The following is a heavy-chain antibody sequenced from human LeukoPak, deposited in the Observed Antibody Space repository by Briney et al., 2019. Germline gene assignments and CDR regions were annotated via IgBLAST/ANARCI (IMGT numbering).Heavy chain of an antibody. CDR1: GFTFSSYW. CDR2: IIEVGSEK. D-gene: IGHD3-22*01. CDR3: AREYYSDSSGSDY. J-gene: IGHJ4*02. V-gene: IGHV3-7*05. Sequence: GESLRLSCAASGFTFSSYWMSWVRQAPGKGLEWVANIIEVGSEKYSVDSVKGRFTISRDNAKNSLYLQMNSLRAEDTAVYYCAREYYSDSSGSDYWGQGTLVSVST.